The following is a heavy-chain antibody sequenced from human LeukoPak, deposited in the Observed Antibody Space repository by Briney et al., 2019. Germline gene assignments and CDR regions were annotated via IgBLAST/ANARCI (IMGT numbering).Heavy chain of an antibody. V-gene: IGHV4-31*03. CDR2: IYYSGST. D-gene: IGHD3-10*01. CDR3: ASDRGYGSGSYYYDGGFDP. Sequence: SETLSLTCTVSGGSISSGGYYWSWIRQHPGKGLEWIGYIYYSGSTYYNPSLKSRVTISVDTSKNQFSLKLSSVTAADTAVYYCASDRGYGSGSYYYDGGFDPWGQGTLVTVSS. J-gene: IGHJ5*02. CDR1: GGSISSGGYY.